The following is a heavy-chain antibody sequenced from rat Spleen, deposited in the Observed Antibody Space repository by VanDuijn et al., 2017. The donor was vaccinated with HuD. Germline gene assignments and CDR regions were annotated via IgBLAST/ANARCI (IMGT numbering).Heavy chain of an antibody. CDR2: INSAGST. CDR3: ARGGGYVMDA. Sequence: EVQLQESGPGLVKPSQSLSLTCSVTGYSITSSYRWNWIRKFPGNKLEWMGYINSAGSTNYNPSLKSRISISRDTSKNQFFLQLNSLTTEDTATYYCARGGGYVMDAWGQGASVTVSS. V-gene: IGHV3-3*01. J-gene: IGHJ4*01. CDR1: GYSITSSYR.